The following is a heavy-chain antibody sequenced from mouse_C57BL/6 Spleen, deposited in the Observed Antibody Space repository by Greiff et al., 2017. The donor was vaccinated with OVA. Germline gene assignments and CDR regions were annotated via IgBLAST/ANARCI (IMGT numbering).Heavy chain of an antibody. V-gene: IGHV1-61*01. J-gene: IGHJ4*01. CDR1: GYTFTSYW. D-gene: IGHD2-1*01. Sequence: QVQLQQPGAELVRPGSSVKLSCKASGYTFTSYWMDWVKQRPGQGLEWIGNIYPSDSDTHYPQKFKDQATLSIDKSTSTAYMQLSSLTSEDSAVYYSESFYYGKYYAMDYWGQGTSVTVSA. CDR3: ESFYYGKYYAMDY. CDR2: IYPSDSDT.